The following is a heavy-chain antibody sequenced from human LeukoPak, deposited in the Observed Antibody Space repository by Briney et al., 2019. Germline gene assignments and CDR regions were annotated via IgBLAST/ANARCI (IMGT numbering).Heavy chain of an antibody. J-gene: IGHJ4*02. CDR2: IYHSGST. V-gene: IGHV4-30-2*01. CDR1: GGSISSGGYY. CDR3: ARAYCGGDCYFLDY. Sequence: SETLSLTCAVSGGSISSGGYYWSWIRQPPGKGLEWIGYIYHSGSTYYNPSLKSRVTISVDRSKNQFSLKLSSVTAADTAVYYCARAYCGGDCYFLDYWGQGTLVTVSS. D-gene: IGHD2-21*02.